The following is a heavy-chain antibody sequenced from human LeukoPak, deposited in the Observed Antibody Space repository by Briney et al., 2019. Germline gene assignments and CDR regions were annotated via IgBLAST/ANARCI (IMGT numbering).Heavy chain of an antibody. D-gene: IGHD6-13*01. J-gene: IGHJ4*02. CDR2: ISYDGSDK. CDR3: AKERPYSSSWHRPIDY. Sequence: PGGSLRLSCAASGFTFDNYGMHWVRQAPGKGLEWVAIISYDGSDKYYADSVKGRFTISRDNSKNTLYLQMNSLRAEDTAVYYCAKERPYSSSWHRPIDYWGQGTLVTVSS. CDR1: GFTFDNYG. V-gene: IGHV3-30*18.